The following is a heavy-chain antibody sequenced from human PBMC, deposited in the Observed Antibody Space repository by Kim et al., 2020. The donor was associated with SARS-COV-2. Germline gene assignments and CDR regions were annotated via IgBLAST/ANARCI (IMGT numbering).Heavy chain of an antibody. V-gene: IGHV3-21*01. CDR3: ARDIFSGWNFDI. CDR2: ISSSSGYI. J-gene: IGHJ3*02. Sequence: GGSLRLSCAASGFTFSSYSMNWVRQAPGKGLEWVSSISSSSGYIYYADSVKGRFTISRDNAKNSLYLQMNSLRAEDTAVYYCARDIFSGWNFDIWGQGTMVTVSS. D-gene: IGHD6-19*01. CDR1: GFTFSSYS.